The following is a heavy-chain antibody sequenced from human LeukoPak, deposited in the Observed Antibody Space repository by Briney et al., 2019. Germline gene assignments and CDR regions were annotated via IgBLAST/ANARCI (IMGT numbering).Heavy chain of an antibody. D-gene: IGHD6-6*01. CDR3: ARDFIAARPGGRFYP. CDR1: GGSINNYY. Sequence: PSETLSLTCTVCGGSINNYYWSWIRQPPGKGLEWIGYIYYSGSTNYNPSLKSRVTISVDTSKNQFSLKLSSVTAADTAVYYCARDFIAARPGGRFYPWGQGTLVTVSS. J-gene: IGHJ5*02. CDR2: IYYSGST. V-gene: IGHV4-59*12.